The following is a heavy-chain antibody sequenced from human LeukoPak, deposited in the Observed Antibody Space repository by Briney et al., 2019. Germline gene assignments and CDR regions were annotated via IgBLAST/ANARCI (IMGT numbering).Heavy chain of an antibody. CDR3: ARLCDMVRGVSYDY. D-gene: IGHD3-10*01. Sequence: ASVKVSCKASGYSFTSHYMHWVRQATGQGLEWMGWMNPNSGNTGYAQKFQGRVTMTRNTSISTAYMELSSLRSEDTAVYYCARLCDMVRGVSYDYWGQGTLVTVSS. CDR1: GYSFTSHY. CDR2: MNPNSGNT. J-gene: IGHJ4*02. V-gene: IGHV1-8*02.